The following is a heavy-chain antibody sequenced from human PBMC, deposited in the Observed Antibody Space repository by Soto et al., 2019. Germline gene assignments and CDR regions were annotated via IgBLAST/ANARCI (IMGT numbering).Heavy chain of an antibody. V-gene: IGHV4-31*03. D-gene: IGHD3-10*01. CDR1: GGSISSGGYY. J-gene: IGHJ4*02. CDR3: ARETLSGVLDY. Sequence: QVQLQESGPGLVKPSQTLSLTCTVSGGSISSGGYYWSCIRQHPGKGLEWIGYIYYSGSTSYNPSLKSRVTISVDTSKNQFSLKLSSVTAADTAVYYCARETLSGVLDYWGQGTLVTVSS. CDR2: IYYSGST.